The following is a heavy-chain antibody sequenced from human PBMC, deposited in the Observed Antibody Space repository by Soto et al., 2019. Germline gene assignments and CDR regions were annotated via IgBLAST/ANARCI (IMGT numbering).Heavy chain of an antibody. CDR1: GGSVNSGSYY. D-gene: IGHD2-21*02. CDR3: ARSSCGGRDCYLLDL. CDR2: IYYSVST. Sequence: QVQLQESGPGLVKPSETLSLTCTVSGGSVNSGSYYWSWIRQPPGKGLEWIGYIYYSVSTNYNPSLKSRVTISIDTSKNQFSRNLSSVTDADTAIYYCARSSCGGRDCYLLDLWGQGTLVTVSS. V-gene: IGHV4-61*01. J-gene: IGHJ4*02.